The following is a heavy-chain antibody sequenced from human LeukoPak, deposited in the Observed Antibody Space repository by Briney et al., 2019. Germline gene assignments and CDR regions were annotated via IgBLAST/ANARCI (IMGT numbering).Heavy chain of an antibody. CDR3: ATGLQYGLWGVPYFYYMHA. V-gene: IGHV1-2*02. Sequence: GSVKVSCKASGYDFTGYYVHWVRQAPGHGFEWMGWVNPRNGGTHYAQNFQGRVTITGDTSITTAYMELGSLTSDDTAVYYCATGLQYGLWGVPYFYYMHAWGKGTTVTVSS. CDR2: VNPRNGGT. D-gene: IGHD3-10*01. J-gene: IGHJ6*03. CDR1: GYDFTGYY.